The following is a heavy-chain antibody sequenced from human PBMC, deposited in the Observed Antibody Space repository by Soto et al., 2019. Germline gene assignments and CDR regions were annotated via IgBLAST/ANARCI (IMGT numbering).Heavy chain of an antibody. CDR1: GLTFSSYG. CDR2: ISHDGSNE. CDR3: AKDKMAGNSPFYLEY. V-gene: IGHV3-30*18. Sequence: QVQLEESGGGVVPPGRSLRLSCVASGLTFSSYGMHWVRLAPGKGLEWVAVISHDGSNEDYADSVKGRFTISRDNYKKTVSLQMNSLRVEDTSVYYCAKDKMAGNSPFYLEYWGQGNLVTVSS. J-gene: IGHJ4*02.